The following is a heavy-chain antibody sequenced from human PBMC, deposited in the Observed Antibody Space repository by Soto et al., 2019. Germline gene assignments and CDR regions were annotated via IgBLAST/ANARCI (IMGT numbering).Heavy chain of an antibody. CDR3: ASPKGDIAVAMYYFGY. Sequence: SETLSLTCTVSGGSISSSSYYWGWIRQPPGKGLEWIGSIYYSGSTYYNPSLKSRVTISVDTSKNQFSLKLSSVTAADTAVYYCASPKGDIAVAMYYFGYWGQGTLVTVSS. CDR1: GGSISSSSYY. D-gene: IGHD6-19*01. V-gene: IGHV4-39*01. CDR2: IYYSGST. J-gene: IGHJ4*02.